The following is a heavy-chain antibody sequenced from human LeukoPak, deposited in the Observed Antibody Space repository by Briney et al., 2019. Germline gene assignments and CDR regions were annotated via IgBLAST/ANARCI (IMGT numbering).Heavy chain of an antibody. CDR1: GGSFSGYY. V-gene: IGHV4-34*01. CDR3: ARSRYSGYDLGY. Sequence: SETLSLTCAVYGGSFSGYYWSWIRQPPGKGLEWIGEINHSGSTNYNPSLKSRVTISVDTSKNQFSPKLSSVTAADTAVYYCARSRYSGYDLGYWGQGTLVTVSS. J-gene: IGHJ4*02. CDR2: INHSGST. D-gene: IGHD5-12*01.